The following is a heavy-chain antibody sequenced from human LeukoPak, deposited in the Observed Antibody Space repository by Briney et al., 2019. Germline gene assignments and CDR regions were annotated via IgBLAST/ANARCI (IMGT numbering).Heavy chain of an antibody. CDR1: GFTFSSYG. Sequence: GGSLRLSCAASGFTFSSYGMHWVRQAPGKGLEWVAFIRYDGSNKYYADSVKGRFTISRDNSKNTLYLQMNSLRAEDTAVYYCAKEWGDYYYDSSGYLDYWGQGTLVTVSS. V-gene: IGHV3-30*02. J-gene: IGHJ4*02. D-gene: IGHD3-22*01. CDR2: IRYDGSNK. CDR3: AKEWGDYYYDSSGYLDY.